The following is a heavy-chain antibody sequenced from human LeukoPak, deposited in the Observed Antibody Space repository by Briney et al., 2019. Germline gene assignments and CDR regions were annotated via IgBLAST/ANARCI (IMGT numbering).Heavy chain of an antibody. D-gene: IGHD3-16*01. CDR1: GGSISSGSYY. V-gene: IGHV4-61*02. CDR3: ARDPRWGPGFDP. CDR2: IYTSGST. Sequence: PSETLSLTCTVSGGSISSGSYYWSWIRQPAGKGLEWIGRIYTSGSTNYNPSLKSRVTISVDTSKNQFSLKLSSVTAADTAVYYCARDPRWGPGFDPWGQGTLVTVSS. J-gene: IGHJ5*02.